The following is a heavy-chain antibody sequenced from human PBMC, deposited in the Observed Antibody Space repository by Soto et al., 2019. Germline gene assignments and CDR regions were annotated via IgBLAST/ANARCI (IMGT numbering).Heavy chain of an antibody. CDR3: VSWVSPHFDY. J-gene: IGHJ4*02. D-gene: IGHD2-8*01. CDR2: IAPIGYST. Sequence: EVQLLESVGGLVQPGGSLRLSCAVSGLTFRNHAMSWVRQAPGKGLEWVSTIAPIGYSTHYAGSVEGRFTISRDDSKSTLDLQMNSLRADDTAVYYCVSWVSPHFDYWGQGTLVSVSS. V-gene: IGHV3-23*01. CDR1: GLTFRNHA.